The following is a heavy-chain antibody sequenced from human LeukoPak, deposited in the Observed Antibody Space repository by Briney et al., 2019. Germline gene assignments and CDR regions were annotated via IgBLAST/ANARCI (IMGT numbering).Heavy chain of an antibody. Sequence: GGSLRLSCAASGFTFSSYSMNWVRQAPGKGLEWVSYISSSSSTIYYADSVKGRFTISRDNAKNSLYLQMNSLRAEDTAVYYCARGRKTMVRGVIGPSALDYWAREPWSPSPQ. D-gene: IGHD3-10*01. CDR2: ISSSSSTI. CDR3: ARGRKTMVRGVIGPSALDY. V-gene: IGHV3-48*04. J-gene: IGHJ4*02. CDR1: GFTFSSYS.